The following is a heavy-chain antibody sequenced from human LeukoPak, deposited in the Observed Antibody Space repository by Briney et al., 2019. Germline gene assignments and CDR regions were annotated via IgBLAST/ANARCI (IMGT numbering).Heavy chain of an antibody. CDR3: ASEDCSGGSCYSNRDY. Sequence: GGSLRLSCAASGFTFSTYWMSWVRQAPGKGLEWVSYISSSGSTIYYADSVKGRFTISRDNAKNSLYLQMNSLRAEDTAVYYCASEDCSGGSCYSNRDYWGQGTLVTVSS. V-gene: IGHV3-11*01. D-gene: IGHD2-15*01. CDR1: GFTFSTYW. CDR2: ISSSGSTI. J-gene: IGHJ4*02.